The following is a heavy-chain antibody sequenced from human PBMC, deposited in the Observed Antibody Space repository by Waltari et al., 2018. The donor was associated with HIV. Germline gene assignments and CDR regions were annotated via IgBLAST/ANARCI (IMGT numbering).Heavy chain of an antibody. Sequence: QLQLQESGPGLVKPSETLSLTCTVSGGSITSSSYYWCWIRQPPGKGLEWIGNIYYSGSAYYNSSLKSRVTISVDMSKNQFSLKLNSVTAADTAVYYCARDRYYYARTGSPDYWGQGTLVTVSS. D-gene: IGHD3-22*01. CDR1: GGSITSSSYY. V-gene: IGHV4-39*02. CDR3: ARDRYYYARTGSPDY. J-gene: IGHJ4*02. CDR2: IYYSGSA.